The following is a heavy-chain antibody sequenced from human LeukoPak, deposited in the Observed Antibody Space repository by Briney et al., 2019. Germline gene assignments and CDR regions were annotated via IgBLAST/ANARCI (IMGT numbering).Heavy chain of an antibody. CDR2: ISWNSGSI. D-gene: IGHD3-22*01. CDR1: GFTFDDYA. V-gene: IGHV3-9*01. Sequence: GGSLRLSCAASGFTFDDYAMHWVRQAPGKGLEWVSGISWNSGSIGYADSVKGRFTISRDNAKNSLYLQMNSLRAEDTALYYCAKDSHDYYDSSGYPTHWGQGTLVTVSS. J-gene: IGHJ4*02. CDR3: AKDSHDYYDSSGYPTH.